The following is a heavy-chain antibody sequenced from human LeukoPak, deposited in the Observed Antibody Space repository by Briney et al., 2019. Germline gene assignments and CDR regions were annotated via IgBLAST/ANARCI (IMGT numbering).Heavy chain of an antibody. J-gene: IGHJ6*02. CDR2: MNPNSGNS. CDR3: ARGLRYFDWLLYDYYYYYGMDV. D-gene: IGHD3-9*01. CDR1: GYSFTNYD. Sequence: ASVKVSCKASGYSFTNYDINWVRQAPGQGLEWVGWMNPNSGNSAFAQKFQGRVTMTRNTSITTAYMELSSLRSEDTAVYYCARGLRYFDWLLYDYYYYYGMDVWGQGTTVTVSS. V-gene: IGHV1-8*01.